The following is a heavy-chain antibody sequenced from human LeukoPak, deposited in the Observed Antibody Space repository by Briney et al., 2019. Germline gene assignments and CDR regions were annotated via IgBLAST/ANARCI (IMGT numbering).Heavy chain of an antibody. D-gene: IGHD6-19*01. J-gene: IGHJ6*03. CDR2: ISGNSGNP. CDR1: GYTFTIYG. CDR3: ARTHSSGWYSVGYYYMDV. V-gene: IGHV1-18*01. Sequence: ASVKVSCKASGYTFTIYGINWVRQAPGRGLEWMGWISGNSGNPNYAQKFQGRVTMTTDTSTSTAYMELRSLRSDDTAVYYCARTHSSGWYSVGYYYMDVWGKGTTVTVSS.